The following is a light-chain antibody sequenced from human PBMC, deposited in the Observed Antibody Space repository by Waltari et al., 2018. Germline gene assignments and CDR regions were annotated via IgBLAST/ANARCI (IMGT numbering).Light chain of an antibody. J-gene: IGKJ4*01. CDR1: RSLVHTDGYTY. CDR3: MQGTHWPLT. V-gene: IGKV2-30*02. CDR2: GVF. Sequence: TQSPLSLPVTLGQPASLLCTSRRSLVHTDGYTYFYWYHQTPGQSPRRLLYGVFNRDSGVPDRFSGSGSGTDFTLEISRMEAEDVGIYYCMQGTHWPLTFGGGTKVEIK.